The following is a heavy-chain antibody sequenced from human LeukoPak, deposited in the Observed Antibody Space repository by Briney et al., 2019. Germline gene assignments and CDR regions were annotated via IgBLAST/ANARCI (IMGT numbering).Heavy chain of an antibody. CDR1: GYTLTELS. D-gene: IGHD6-19*01. Sequence: ASVKVSCKVSGYTLTELSMHWVRQAPGKGLEWMGCFDPEDGETVYAQKFQGRVTMTEDTSTDTAYMELSSLRSEDTAVYYCATGTFGVAVAGTHWFGPWGQGTLVTVSS. V-gene: IGHV1-24*01. CDR2: FDPEDGET. J-gene: IGHJ5*02. CDR3: ATGTFGVAVAGTHWFGP.